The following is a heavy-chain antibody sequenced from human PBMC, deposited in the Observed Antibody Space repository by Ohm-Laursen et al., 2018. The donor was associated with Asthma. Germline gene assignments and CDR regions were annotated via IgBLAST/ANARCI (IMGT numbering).Heavy chain of an antibody. V-gene: IGHV4-4*02. Sequence: SDTLSLTCTVSGGSVSSPNWWSWVRQPPGKGLEWIGEIYHSGNTNYNPSLKSRVTISVDKSKNQFSLRLNSVTAADTAVYYCARYLFPAAYGLDVWGQGTTVTVSS. J-gene: IGHJ6*02. CDR3: ARYLFPAAYGLDV. CDR2: IYHSGNT. D-gene: IGHD2-15*01. CDR1: GGSVSSPNW.